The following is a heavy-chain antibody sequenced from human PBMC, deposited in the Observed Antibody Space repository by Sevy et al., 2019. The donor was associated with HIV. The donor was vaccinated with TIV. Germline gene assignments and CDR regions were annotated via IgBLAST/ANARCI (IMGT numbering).Heavy chain of an antibody. V-gene: IGHV4-59*01. CDR2: IYYSGST. Sequence: SETLSLTCTVSGGSIGSYYWSWIRQPPGKGLEWIGYIYYSGSTNYNPSLKSRVTISVDTSKNQFSLKLSSVTAADTAVYYCARAYYDSSGYYSTLTYYFDYWGQGTLVTVSS. CDR3: ARAYYDSSGYYSTLTYYFDY. J-gene: IGHJ4*02. D-gene: IGHD3-22*01. CDR1: GGSIGSYY.